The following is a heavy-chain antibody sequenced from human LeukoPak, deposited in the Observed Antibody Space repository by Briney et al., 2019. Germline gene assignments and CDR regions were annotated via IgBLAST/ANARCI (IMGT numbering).Heavy chain of an antibody. V-gene: IGHV3-7*01. CDR1: GLISSTYW. CDR2: IKQDGSET. CDR3: ARDHDSRWDFDL. D-gene: IGHD3-22*01. J-gene: IGHJ2*01. Sequence: GGSLRVSCAVSGLISSTYWDSWVRQAPGKGLEWVASIKQDGSETYYVDSVKGRFTLSRDNAKNLLYLQRNSLRADDTAVYYCARDHDSRWDFDLWGRGTLVTVSS.